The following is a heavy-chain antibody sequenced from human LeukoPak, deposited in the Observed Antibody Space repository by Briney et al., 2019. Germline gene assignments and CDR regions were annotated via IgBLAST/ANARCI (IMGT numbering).Heavy chain of an antibody. V-gene: IGHV4-4*02. D-gene: IGHD3-22*01. CDR2: IYHSGST. Sequence: SETLSLTCAVSGGSISSSNWWSWVRQPPGKGLEWIGEIYHSGSTNYNPSLKSRVTISVDKSKNQFSLKLSSVTAADTAVYYCARSIVVVTSDAFDIWGQGTMVTVSS. J-gene: IGHJ3*02. CDR1: GGSISSSNW. CDR3: ARSIVVVTSDAFDI.